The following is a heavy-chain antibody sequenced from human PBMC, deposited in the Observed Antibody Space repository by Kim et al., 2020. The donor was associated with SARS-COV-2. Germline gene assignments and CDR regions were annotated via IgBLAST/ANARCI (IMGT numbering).Heavy chain of an antibody. Sequence: DSVRGRFTVSRDNSKNALYLQMNSLRAEDTAVYYCARDVRNIYSVDSTDDWGQGTLVTVSS. J-gene: IGHJ4*02. V-gene: IGHV3-30*07. CDR3: ARDVRNIYSVDSTDD. D-gene: IGHD2-15*01.